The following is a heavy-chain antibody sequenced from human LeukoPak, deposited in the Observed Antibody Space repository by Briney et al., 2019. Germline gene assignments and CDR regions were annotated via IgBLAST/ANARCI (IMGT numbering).Heavy chain of an antibody. CDR2: ISSSGSTV. CDR3: AKSLVVGADAFDI. Sequence: GGSLRLSCAASGFTFSTYEMHWVRQAPGKGREWGSDISSSGSTVYYADSVKGRFTTSRDNAKNFLYLQMHSLRAEDTALYYCAKSLVVGADAFDIWGQGTMVTVSS. D-gene: IGHD1-26*01. V-gene: IGHV3-48*03. CDR1: GFTFSTYE. J-gene: IGHJ3*02.